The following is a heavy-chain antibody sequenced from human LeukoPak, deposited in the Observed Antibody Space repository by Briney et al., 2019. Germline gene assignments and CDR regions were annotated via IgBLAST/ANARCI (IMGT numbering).Heavy chain of an antibody. CDR2: INSKTDGGTT. CDR1: GFTFSHAW. J-gene: IGHJ4*02. CDR3: TTGLNYYDSSGYYYVIAFDY. D-gene: IGHD3-22*01. Sequence: PGGSLRLSCAASGFTFSHAWMSWVRQAPGKGLEWGGRINSKTDGGTTDYAARVKGRFTISRDDAKNPLYLQMDSLKTEDTAVYYCTTGLNYYDSSGYYYVIAFDYWGQGTLVTVSS. V-gene: IGHV3-15*01.